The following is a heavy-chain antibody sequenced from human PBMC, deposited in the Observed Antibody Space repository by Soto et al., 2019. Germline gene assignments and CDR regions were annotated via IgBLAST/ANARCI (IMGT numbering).Heavy chain of an antibody. Sequence: EVQLVESGGGLVQPGRSLRLSCAASGFTFDDYAMHWVRQAPGKGLEWVSGISWNSGSIGYADSVKGRFTISRDNAKNLLYLQMNSPRAEDTALYYCARGSWNDKYYFDYWGQGTLVTVSS. J-gene: IGHJ4*02. CDR1: GFTFDDYA. CDR2: ISWNSGSI. V-gene: IGHV3-9*01. D-gene: IGHD1-1*01. CDR3: ARGSWNDKYYFDY.